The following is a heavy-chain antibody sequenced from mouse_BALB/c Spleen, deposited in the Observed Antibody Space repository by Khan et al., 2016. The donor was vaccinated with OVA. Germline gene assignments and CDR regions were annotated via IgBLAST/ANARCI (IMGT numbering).Heavy chain of an antibody. J-gene: IGHJ4*01. Sequence: QVQLKQSGPGLVAPSQSLSITCTVSGFSLTDYGVSWIRQPPGKGLEWLGVIWGGGSTYYNSALKSRLSISKDNSKSQVFLKMNSLQTDDTAMYYCAKQIWSTYYGMDYWGQGTSVTVSS. CDR3: AKQIWSTYYGMDY. D-gene: IGHD1-1*02. CDR2: IWGGGST. V-gene: IGHV2-6-5*01. CDR1: GFSLTDYG.